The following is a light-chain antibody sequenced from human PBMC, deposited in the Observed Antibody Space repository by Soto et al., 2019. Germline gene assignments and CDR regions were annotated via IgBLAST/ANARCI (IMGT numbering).Light chain of an antibody. J-gene: IGKJ4*01. V-gene: IGKV3D-20*02. CDR3: QQRHNWPLT. CDR2: DAS. Sequence: EIVLTQSPGTLSLSPVERATLSCRASQSVSSSYLAWYQQKPGQAPRLLIYDASNRATGISARFSGSGFGTDFTLTISSLEPEDFAVYYCQQRHNWPLTFGGGTKVDIK. CDR1: QSVSSSY.